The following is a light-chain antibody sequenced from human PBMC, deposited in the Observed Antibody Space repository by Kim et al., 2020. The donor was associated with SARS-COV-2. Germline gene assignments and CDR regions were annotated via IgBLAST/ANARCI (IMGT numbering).Light chain of an antibody. J-gene: IGKJ4*01. CDR2: DAS. V-gene: IGKV3-11*01. Sequence: PGERATLSCRASQNVDIYLAWYQQKPGQAPRLLIYDASNRATGIPARFSGSGSGTDFTLTISSLEPEDSAVYYCLQRKYWPPLTFGGGTKV. CDR1: QNVDIY. CDR3: LQRKYWPPLT.